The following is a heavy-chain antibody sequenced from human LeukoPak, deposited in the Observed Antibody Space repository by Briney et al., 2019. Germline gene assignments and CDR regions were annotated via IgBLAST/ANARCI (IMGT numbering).Heavy chain of an antibody. J-gene: IGHJ4*02. V-gene: IGHV3-74*01. CDR3: ASSGGSGSLDY. CDR1: GFTFSSYW. CDR2: IDSDGSTT. D-gene: IGHD1-26*01. Sequence: GGSLRLSCAASGFTFSSYWMHWVRQAPGKGLVWVSRIDSDGSTTIYADSVKGRFTISRDNSKNTLYLQMNSLRAEDTAVYYCASSGGSGSLDYWGQGTLVTVSS.